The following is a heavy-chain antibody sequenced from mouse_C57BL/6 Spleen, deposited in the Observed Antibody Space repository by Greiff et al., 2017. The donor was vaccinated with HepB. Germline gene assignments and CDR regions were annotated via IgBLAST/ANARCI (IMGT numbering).Heavy chain of an antibody. CDR1: GYAFSSSW. V-gene: IGHV1-82*01. D-gene: IGHD1-1*01. Sequence: VQLQQSGPELVKPGASVKISCKASGYAFSSSWMNWVKQRPGKGLEWIGRIYPGDGDTNYNGKFKGKATLTADKSSSTAYMQLSSLTSEDSAVYFSARWTVVAANWGQGTLVTVSA. CDR3: ARWTVVAAN. J-gene: IGHJ3*01. CDR2: IYPGDGDT.